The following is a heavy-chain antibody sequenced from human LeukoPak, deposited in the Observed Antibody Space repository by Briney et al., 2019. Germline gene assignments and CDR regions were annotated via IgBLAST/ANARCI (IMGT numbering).Heavy chain of an antibody. CDR3: ATRYCSSTSCPGDAFDI. V-gene: IGHV3-48*04. CDR2: ISSSGSTI. D-gene: IGHD2-2*01. J-gene: IGHJ3*02. Sequence: PGGSLRLSCAASGFTFSSYSMNWVREAPGKGMEWVSYISSSGSTIYYADSVKGRFTISRDNAKNSLYLQMNSLRAEDTAVYYCATRYCSSTSCPGDAFDIWGQGTMVTVSS. CDR1: GFTFSSYS.